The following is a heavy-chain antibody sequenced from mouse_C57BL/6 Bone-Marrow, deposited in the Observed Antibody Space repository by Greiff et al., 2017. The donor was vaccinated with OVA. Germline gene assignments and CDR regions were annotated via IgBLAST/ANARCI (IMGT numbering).Heavy chain of an antibody. V-gene: IGHV14-2*01. D-gene: IGHD1-1*01. Sequence: VHVKQSGAELVKPGASVKLSCTASGFNIKDYYMHWVKQRTEQGLEWIGRIDPEDGETKYATKFQGTATITADTTSNTAYLQLSSLTSEDAAVDYGARTVYYDGSSHWYFDVWGTGTTVTVSS. CDR2: IDPEDGET. CDR3: ARTVYYDGSSHWYFDV. CDR1: GFNIKDYY. J-gene: IGHJ1*03.